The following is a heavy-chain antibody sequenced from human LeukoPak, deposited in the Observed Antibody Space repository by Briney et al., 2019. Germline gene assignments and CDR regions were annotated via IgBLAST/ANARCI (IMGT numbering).Heavy chain of an antibody. CDR1: GGTFSSYA. J-gene: IGHJ3*02. CDR2: VIPIFGTA. CDR3: ARDSGSYLDAFDI. Sequence: SVKVSCKASGGTFSSYAISWVRQAPGQGLEWMGGVIPIFGTANYAQKFQGRVTITADESTSTAYMELSSLRSEDTAVNYCARDSGSYLDAFDIWGQGTMVTVSS. D-gene: IGHD1-26*01. V-gene: IGHV1-69*01.